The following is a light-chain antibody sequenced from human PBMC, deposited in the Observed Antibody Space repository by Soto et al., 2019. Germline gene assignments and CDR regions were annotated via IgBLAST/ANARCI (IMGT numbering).Light chain of an antibody. CDR1: SSDVGGYNY. Sequence: QSALTQPPSASGSPGQSVTISCIGTSSDVGGYNYVSWYQQHPGKAPKLIISEVSKRPSGVPDRFSGSKSGNTASLTVSGLQAEDEADYFCSSYAGSNDLVFGGGTQLTVL. V-gene: IGLV2-8*01. J-gene: IGLJ3*02. CDR2: EVS. CDR3: SSYAGSNDLV.